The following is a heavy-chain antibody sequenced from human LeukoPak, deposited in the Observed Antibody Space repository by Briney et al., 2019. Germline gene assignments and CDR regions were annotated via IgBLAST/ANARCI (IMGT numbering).Heavy chain of an antibody. V-gene: IGHV3-74*01. D-gene: IGHD1-26*01. Sequence: GGSLRLSCAASGFTFSSYWMHWVRQAPGKGLVWVSRINSDGSSATYADSVKGRFTISRDNVKNTLYLQMNSLRAEDTAVYYCARGAPSGSYYYWGPGTLVTVSS. CDR2: INSDGSSA. CDR3: ARGAPSGSYYY. CDR1: GFTFSSYW. J-gene: IGHJ4*02.